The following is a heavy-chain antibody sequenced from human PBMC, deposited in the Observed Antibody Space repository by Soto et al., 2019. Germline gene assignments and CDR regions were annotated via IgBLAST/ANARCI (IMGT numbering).Heavy chain of an antibody. CDR3: ATRRDASYYYYRMDV. V-gene: IGHV3-23*01. CDR2: ISGSGDNT. CDR1: GFTFSIYA. D-gene: IGHD2-2*01. Sequence: EVQLLESGGGLVQPGGSLRLSCAASGFTFSIYAMTCVRQAPGKGLEWVSGISGSGDNTYYGDSVRGRFTISRDNSKNTLFLQMNSLRAEDTAVYYCATRRDASYYYYRMDVWGQGTTVTVSS. J-gene: IGHJ6*02.